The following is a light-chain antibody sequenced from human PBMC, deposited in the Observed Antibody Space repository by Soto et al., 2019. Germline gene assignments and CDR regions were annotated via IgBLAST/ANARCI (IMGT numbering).Light chain of an antibody. CDR2: EVS. CDR1: SSDVGGYNY. V-gene: IGLV2-8*01. J-gene: IGLJ2*01. CDR3: SSYAGSNNFGVV. Sequence: QSALTQPPSASGSPGQSVTISCTGTSSDVGGYNYVSWYQQHPGKAPKLMIYEVSKRPSGVPDRFSGSKSGNTASLTVSGLQAEEEADYYCSSYAGSNNFGVVFGGGTKLTLL.